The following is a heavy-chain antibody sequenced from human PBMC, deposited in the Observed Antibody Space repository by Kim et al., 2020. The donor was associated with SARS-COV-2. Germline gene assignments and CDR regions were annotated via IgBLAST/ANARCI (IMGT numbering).Heavy chain of an antibody. CDR1: GFTFSSYS. Sequence: GGSLRLSCAASGFTFSSYSMNWVRQAPGKGLEWVSSISSSSSYIYYADSVKGRFTISRDNAKNSLYLQMNRLRAEDTAVYYCARAVYYDILTGFNEYDMDVWGQGTTVTVSS. CDR2: ISSSSSYI. V-gene: IGHV3-21*01. CDR3: ARAVYYDILTGFNEYDMDV. D-gene: IGHD3-9*01. J-gene: IGHJ6*02.